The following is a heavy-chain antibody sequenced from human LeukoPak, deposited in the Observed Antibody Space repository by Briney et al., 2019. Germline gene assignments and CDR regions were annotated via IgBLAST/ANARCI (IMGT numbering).Heavy chain of an antibody. J-gene: IGHJ4*02. CDR2: IIPIFGTA. Sequence: GASVKVSCKASGGTFSSYAISWVRQAPGQGLEWMGGIIPIFGTANYAQKFQGRVTITADKSTSTAYMELSRLRSDDTAVYYCARDVAAAGPGNFDYWGQGTLVTVSS. CDR1: GGTFSSYA. V-gene: IGHV1-69*06. D-gene: IGHD6-13*01. CDR3: ARDVAAAGPGNFDY.